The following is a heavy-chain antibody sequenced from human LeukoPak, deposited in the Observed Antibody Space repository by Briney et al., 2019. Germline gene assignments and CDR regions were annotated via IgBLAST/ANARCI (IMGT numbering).Heavy chain of an antibody. CDR3: AREIVVPAAMPQYYFDY. J-gene: IGHJ4*02. Sequence: SVKVSCKASGGTFSSYAISWVRQAPGQGLEWMGRIIPILGIANYAQKFQGRVTITADKSTSTAYMELSSLRSEDTAVYYCAREIVVPAAMPQYYFDYWGQGTLVTVSS. D-gene: IGHD2-2*01. CDR2: IIPILGIA. V-gene: IGHV1-69*04. CDR1: GGTFSSYA.